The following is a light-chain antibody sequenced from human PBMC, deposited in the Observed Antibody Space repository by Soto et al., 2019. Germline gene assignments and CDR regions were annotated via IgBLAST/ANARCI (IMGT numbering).Light chain of an antibody. CDR2: TTS. CDR3: QQHDIYPRT. Sequence: DIQMTQSPSAMSASVGDRVTITCRASQNIGSSLAWFQQKPGKVPKRLIHTTSTLESGVPSGFSSSGSVTEFTLTISSLQPEDFATNYSQQHDIYPRTFGPGTKVDIK. V-gene: IGKV1-17*03. J-gene: IGKJ3*01. CDR1: QNIGSS.